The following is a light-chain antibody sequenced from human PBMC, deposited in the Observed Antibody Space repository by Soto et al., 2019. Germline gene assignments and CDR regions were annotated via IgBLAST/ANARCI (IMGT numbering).Light chain of an antibody. V-gene: IGKV1-5*03. CDR2: KAS. Sequence: DIQMTQSPSTLSASVGDRVTITCRASQSISSWLAWYQQKPGKAPKLLIYKASSLESGVPSRFSGSGSGTEFTLTISSLQPDDFATYYCQQYPETFGQGNKVEIK. J-gene: IGKJ1*01. CDR3: QQYPET. CDR1: QSISSW.